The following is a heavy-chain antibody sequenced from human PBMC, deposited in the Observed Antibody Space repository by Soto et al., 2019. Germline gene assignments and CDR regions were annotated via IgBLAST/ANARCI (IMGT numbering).Heavy chain of an antibody. V-gene: IGHV3-48*01. Sequence: GGSLRLSCAASGFTFSSYSMNWVRQAPGKGLEWVSYISFSSSTIYYADSVKGLFTISGDNAKNSLYLQMNSLRAEDTAVYYCARPEQGYCSGGSCDSLDYYYYYMDVWGKGTTVTVSS. J-gene: IGHJ6*03. CDR1: GFTFSSYS. CDR3: ARPEQGYCSGGSCDSLDYYYYYMDV. D-gene: IGHD2-15*01. CDR2: ISFSSSTI.